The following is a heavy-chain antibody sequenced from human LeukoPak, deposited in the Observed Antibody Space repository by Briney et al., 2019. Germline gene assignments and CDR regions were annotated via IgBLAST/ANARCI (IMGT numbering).Heavy chain of an antibody. D-gene: IGHD6-19*01. CDR1: GYTFTSYG. CDR2: ISGYNGNT. CDR3: ARGFVAGISEGPEYFDY. V-gene: IGHV1-18*01. Sequence: ASVKVSCKASGYTFTSYGISWVRQTPGQGLEWMGWISGYNGNTNYAQKLQGRVTMTTGTSTSTAYMELRSLRSDDTAVYYCARGFVAGISEGPEYFDYWGQGTLVTVSS. J-gene: IGHJ4*02.